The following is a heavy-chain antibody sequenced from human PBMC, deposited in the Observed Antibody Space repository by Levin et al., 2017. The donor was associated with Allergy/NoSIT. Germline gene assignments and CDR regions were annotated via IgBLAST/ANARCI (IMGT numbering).Heavy chain of an antibody. V-gene: IGHV3-33*01. Sequence: PGGSLRLSCAASGFTFSNFGIHWVRQAPGKGLEWVSAIWYDGSNKYYRDYVKGRFTISRDNSKNTLYLQMDSLRVEDTAVYYCARDRYSAVAGIDWTHPLDYWGQGTLVTVSS. D-gene: IGHD6-19*01. CDR1: GFTFSNFG. J-gene: IGHJ4*02. CDR2: IWYDGSNK. CDR3: ARDRYSAVAGIDWTHPLDY.